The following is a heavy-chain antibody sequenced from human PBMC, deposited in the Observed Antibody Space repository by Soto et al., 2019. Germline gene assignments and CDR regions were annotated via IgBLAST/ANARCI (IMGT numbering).Heavy chain of an antibody. CDR1: GFTFSSYE. V-gene: IGHV3-13*04. CDR2: IGTAGDT. D-gene: IGHD3-22*01. J-gene: IGHJ4*02. CDR3: ARADYYDSSGYSWYFDY. Sequence: GGSLRLSCAASGFTFSSYEMHWVRQATGKGLEWVSAIGTAGDTYYPGSVKGRFTISRENAKNSLYLQMNSLRAGDTAVYYCARADYYDSSGYSWYFDYWGQGTLVTVSS.